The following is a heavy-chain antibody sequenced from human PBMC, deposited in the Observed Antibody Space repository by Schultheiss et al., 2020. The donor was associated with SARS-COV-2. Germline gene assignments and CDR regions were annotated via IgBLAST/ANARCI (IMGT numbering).Heavy chain of an antibody. Sequence: GGSLRLSCAASGFTFSTSWMHWVRQAPGKGLVWLSGINTDGKTTRYADSVKGRFTVSRDNAKNTLYLQMNSLRAEDTALYYCARGPRLWFRELYVDYWGQGTLVTVSS. D-gene: IGHD3-10*01. V-gene: IGHV3-74*01. J-gene: IGHJ4*02. CDR1: GFTFSTSW. CDR2: INTDGKTT. CDR3: ARGPRLWFRELYVDY.